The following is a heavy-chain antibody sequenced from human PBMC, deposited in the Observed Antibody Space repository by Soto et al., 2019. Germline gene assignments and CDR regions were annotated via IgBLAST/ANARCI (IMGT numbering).Heavy chain of an antibody. CDR3: ARVIIAAAGTRWCDP. CDR1: GGSISSGGYS. CDR2: IYHSGST. D-gene: IGHD6-13*01. Sequence: TVSLTCAVSGGSISSGGYSWSWIRQPPGKGLEWIGYIYHSGSTYYNPSLKSRVTISVDRSKNQFSLKLSSVTAADTAVYYCARVIIAAAGTRWCDPWGQGTMGTVSA. J-gene: IGHJ5*02. V-gene: IGHV4-30-2*01.